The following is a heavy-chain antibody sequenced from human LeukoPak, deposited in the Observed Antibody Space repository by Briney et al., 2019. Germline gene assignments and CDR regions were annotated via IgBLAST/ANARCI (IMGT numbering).Heavy chain of an antibody. CDR3: ARDPGRSGWDY. J-gene: IGHJ4*02. CDR1: GFTFDDYA. CDR2: ISWNSGSI. V-gene: IGHV3-9*01. Sequence: SLRLSCAASGFTFDDYAMHWVRQAPGKGLEWVSGISWNSGSIGYADSVKGRFTISRDNAKNSLYLQMNSLRAEDTAVYYCARDPGRSGWDYWGQGALVTVSS. D-gene: IGHD6-19*01.